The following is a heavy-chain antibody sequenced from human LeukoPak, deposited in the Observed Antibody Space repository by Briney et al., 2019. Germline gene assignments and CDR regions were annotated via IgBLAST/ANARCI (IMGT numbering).Heavy chain of an antibody. CDR1: GGSVTSGPNY. Sequence: PSETLSLTCSVSGGSVTSGPNYWNWIRRPAGKGLEWIGRIQTSGRVNYNPSLKGRVTVYLDTPKNLVSLQLTSVTAADTAVYYCARDRGNGDYGDYSDSWGQGTQVTVSS. J-gene: IGHJ4*02. D-gene: IGHD4/OR15-4a*01. CDR3: ARDRGNGDYGDYSDS. CDR2: IQTSGRV. V-gene: IGHV4-61*02.